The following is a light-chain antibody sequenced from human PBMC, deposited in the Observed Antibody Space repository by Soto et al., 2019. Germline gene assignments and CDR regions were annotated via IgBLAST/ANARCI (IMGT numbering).Light chain of an antibody. CDR2: GNS. V-gene: IGLV1-40*01. J-gene: IGLJ1*01. CDR1: SSNIGAGYD. Sequence: QSVLTQPPSVSGAPGQRVTISCTGSSSNIGAGYDVHWYQQLPGTVPKLLIYGNSNRPSGVPDRFSGSKSGTSASLAITGLHADDEADYYCPSYDSSLSFYVFGTGTKLTVL. CDR3: PSYDSSLSFYV.